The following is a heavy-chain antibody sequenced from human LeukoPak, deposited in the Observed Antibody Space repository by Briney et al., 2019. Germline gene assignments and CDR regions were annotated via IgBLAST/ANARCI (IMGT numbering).Heavy chain of an antibody. CDR2: IMPLFGTA. CDR1: GGTFNNSA. CDR3: ARDVHGDYGSGWFDP. D-gene: IGHD4-17*01. V-gene: IGHV1-69*05. Sequence: ASVKVSCKTSGGTFNNSAISWVRQAPGQGLEWLGGIMPLFGTAGYAQKFQGRVTITKDESTRTVYLELASLTSDDTAVYYCARDVHGDYGSGWFDPWGQGTLVSVSS. J-gene: IGHJ5*02.